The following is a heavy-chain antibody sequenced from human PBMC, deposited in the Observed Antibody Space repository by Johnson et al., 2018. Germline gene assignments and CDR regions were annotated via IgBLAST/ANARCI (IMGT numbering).Heavy chain of an antibody. CDR1: GFIFSSYN. CDR3: ARGSRNMQREDVFDI. J-gene: IGHJ3*02. Sequence: VQLVQSGGGLVKPGGSLRLSCAASGFIFSSYNMNWVRQAPGKGLEGVSSISGNSRYIYDVDSVKGRFTISRDNAKNSLYLQMNSLRAEETALYYCARGSRNMQREDVFDIWGRGTMVTVSS. CDR2: ISGNSRYI. D-gene: IGHD2/OR15-2a*01. V-gene: IGHV3-21*01.